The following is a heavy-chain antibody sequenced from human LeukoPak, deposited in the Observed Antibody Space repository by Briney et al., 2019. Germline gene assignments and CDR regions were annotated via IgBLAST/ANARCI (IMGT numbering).Heavy chain of an antibody. D-gene: IGHD3-22*01. CDR2: IYYSGST. Sequence: SETLSLTCTVSGGSISSGGYYWSWIRQHPGKGLEWIGYIYYSGSTYYNPSLKSRVTISVDTSKNQFSPKLSSVTAADTAVYYCARAFRWYDSSGYYPDAFDIWGQGTMVTVSS. J-gene: IGHJ3*02. CDR1: GGSISSGGYY. V-gene: IGHV4-31*03. CDR3: ARAFRWYDSSGYYPDAFDI.